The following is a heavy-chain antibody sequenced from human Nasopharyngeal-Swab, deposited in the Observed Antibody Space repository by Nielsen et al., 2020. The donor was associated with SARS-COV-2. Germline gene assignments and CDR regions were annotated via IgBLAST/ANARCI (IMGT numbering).Heavy chain of an antibody. Sequence: SETLSLTCAVYGGSFSGYYWSWIRQPPGKGLEWIGEINHSGSTNYNPYLKSRVTISVDTSKNQFSLKLSSVTAADTAVYYCARGEEYQPLTDHPRNQIDYWGQGTLVTVSS. CDR1: GGSFSGYY. D-gene: IGHD2-2*01. J-gene: IGHJ4*02. CDR3: ARGEEYQPLTDHPRNQIDY. CDR2: INHSGST. V-gene: IGHV4-34*01.